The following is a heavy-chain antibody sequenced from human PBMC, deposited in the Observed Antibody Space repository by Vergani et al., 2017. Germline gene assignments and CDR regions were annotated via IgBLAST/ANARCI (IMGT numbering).Heavy chain of an antibody. J-gene: IGHJ6*03. CDR2: IFSNDEK. CDR3: AWMSSSRTPPYYYYYYMDV. V-gene: IGHV2-26*01. Sequence: QVTLKESGPVLVKPTETLTLTCTVSGFSLSNARMGVSWIRQPPGKALEWLAHIFSNDEKSYSTSLKSRLTISKDTTKSQVVLTMTNMDPVDTATYYCAWMSSSRTPPYYYYYYMDVWGKGTTVTVSS. D-gene: IGHD6-13*01. CDR1: GFSLSNARMG.